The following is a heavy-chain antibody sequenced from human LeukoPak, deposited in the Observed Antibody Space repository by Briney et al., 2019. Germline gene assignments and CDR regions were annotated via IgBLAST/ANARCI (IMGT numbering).Heavy chain of an antibody. CDR1: GGSISTYY. CDR2: IYYSGST. J-gene: IGHJ4*02. D-gene: IGHD6-19*01. Sequence: SETLSLTCTVSGGSISTYYWTWIRQPPGKGLEWIGYIYYSGSTNYNPSLKSRVTMSVDTSKNQFSLKLSSVTAADTAVYYCASWDVNSSGYGYFDYWGQGTLVTVSS. CDR3: ASWDVNSSGYGYFDY. V-gene: IGHV4-59*01.